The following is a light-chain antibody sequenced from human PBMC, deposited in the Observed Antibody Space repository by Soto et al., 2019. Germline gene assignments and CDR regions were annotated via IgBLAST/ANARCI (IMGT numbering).Light chain of an antibody. CDR1: QSFVNMY. CDR3: QQYGSSPLLT. CDR2: GAS. Sequence: IVLTQSPGTLSLSPGERATLSCRASQSFVNMYLAWYQQKPGQAPRLLMYGASSRATGIPDRFSGRGSGTDFTLTISRLEPEDFAVYYCQQYGSSPLLTFGGGTKVDIK. J-gene: IGKJ4*01. V-gene: IGKV3-20*01.